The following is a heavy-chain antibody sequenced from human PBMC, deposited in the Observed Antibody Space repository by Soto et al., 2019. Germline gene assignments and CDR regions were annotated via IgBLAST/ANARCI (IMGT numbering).Heavy chain of an antibody. D-gene: IGHD3-3*02. CDR2: MFYGVST. V-gene: IGHV4-39*01. Sequence: SETLSLTFTVSGSSINSSGYYWGWIRQPPGKGLEWIGSMFYGVSTYYNPSLKSRVTVSVDTSKNQFSLNLRSVTAADTAVYYCARLPSRHLVDYWGQGTLVTVSS. J-gene: IGHJ4*02. CDR3: ARLPSRHLVDY. CDR1: GSSINSSGYY.